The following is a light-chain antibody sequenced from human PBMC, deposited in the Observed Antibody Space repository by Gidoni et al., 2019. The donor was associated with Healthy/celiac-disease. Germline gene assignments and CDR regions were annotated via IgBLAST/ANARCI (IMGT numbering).Light chain of an antibody. CDR2: DDS. J-gene: IGLJ1*01. Sequence: SYVLTQPPSVSAAPGKTASITCVGNNIGSKSVHWYQQQPGQDPVLVIEDDSDRPSGRPERFSCSNSGNTATLTISRCEAGDEADYYCQGWDSSSDHPLVFGTGTKVTVL. CDR1: NIGSKS. V-gene: IGLV3-21*04. CDR3: QGWDSSSDHPLV.